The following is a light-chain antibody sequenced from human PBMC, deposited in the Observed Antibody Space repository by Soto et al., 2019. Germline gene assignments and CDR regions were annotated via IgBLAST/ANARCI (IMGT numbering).Light chain of an antibody. CDR1: SSDVGNYNY. CDR2: AVS. V-gene: IGLV2-14*03. CDR3: TSYTPSSIYV. Sequence: QSVLTQPASVSGSTGQSITISCTGTSSDVGNYNYVSWYRQYPGKAPKLMIYAVSRRPSGVSNRFSGSQSGNTASLTISGLEAEDEAYYYCTSYTPSSIYVFGTGTKVTVL. J-gene: IGLJ1*01.